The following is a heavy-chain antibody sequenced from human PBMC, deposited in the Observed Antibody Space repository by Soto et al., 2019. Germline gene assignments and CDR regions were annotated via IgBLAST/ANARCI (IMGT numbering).Heavy chain of an antibody. J-gene: IGHJ6*02. CDR2: IYWNDDK. CDR1: GFSLSTSGVG. D-gene: IGHD2-2*01. Sequence: SGPTLVNPTQTLTLTCTFSGFSLSTSGVGVGWIRQPPGKALEWLALIYWNDDKRYSPSLKSRLTITKDTSKNQVVLTMTNMDPVDTATYYCAHRHVVVQAAAYYYGMDVWGQGTTVTVSS. V-gene: IGHV2-5*01. CDR3: AHRHVVVQAAAYYYGMDV.